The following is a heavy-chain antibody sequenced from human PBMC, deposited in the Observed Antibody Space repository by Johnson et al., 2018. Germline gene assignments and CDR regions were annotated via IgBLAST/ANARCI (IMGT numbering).Heavy chain of an antibody. CDR2: IYPGDSDT. CDR1: YW. V-gene: IGHV5-51*01. CDR3: ARCELNYYYYYMDV. J-gene: IGHJ6*03. D-gene: IGHD1-26*01. Sequence: YWIGWVRQMPXKGLEWMGIIYPGDSDTRYSPSFQGQVTISADKSISTAYLQWSSLKASDTAMYYCARCELNYYYYYMDVWGKGTTVTVSS.